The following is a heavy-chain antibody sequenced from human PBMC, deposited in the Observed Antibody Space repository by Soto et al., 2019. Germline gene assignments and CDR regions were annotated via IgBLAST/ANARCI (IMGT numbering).Heavy chain of an antibody. CDR2: INSDGSST. J-gene: IGHJ4*02. CDR1: GFTFSNYW. D-gene: IGHD2-2*02. CDR3: TREKRYCNSATCYSGSDY. Sequence: EVQLVESGGGLAQPGGSLRLSCAASGFTFSNYWMHWVRQAPGKGLVWVSRINSDGSSTTYGDSVKGRFTISRDNAKNTLYLQMNSLTAEDTAVYYCTREKRYCNSATCYSGSDYRVRGALVTVSS. V-gene: IGHV3-74*03.